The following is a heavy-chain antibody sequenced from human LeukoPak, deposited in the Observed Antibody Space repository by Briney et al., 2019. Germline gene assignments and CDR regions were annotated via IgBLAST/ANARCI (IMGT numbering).Heavy chain of an antibody. J-gene: IGHJ5*02. V-gene: IGHV3-21*01. D-gene: IGHD3-10*01. CDR2: ISSSSSYI. CDR3: ARGGPRYNWFDP. Sequence: PGGSLRLSCAASGFTFSSYSMNWVRQAPGKGLEWVSSISSSSSYIYYADSVKGRFTISRDNAKNSLYLQMNSLRAEDTAVYYCARGGPRYNWFDPWGQGTLVTVS. CDR1: GFTFSSYS.